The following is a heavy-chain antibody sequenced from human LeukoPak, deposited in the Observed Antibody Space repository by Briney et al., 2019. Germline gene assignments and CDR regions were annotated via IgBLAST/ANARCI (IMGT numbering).Heavy chain of an antibody. CDR1: GYTFTGYY. CDR3: ARSRGFHRTFDY. CDR2: INPNSGGT. D-gene: IGHD5-12*01. J-gene: IGHJ4*02. Sequence: GASVAVSCKASGYTFTGYYMHWVRQAPGQGLEWMGWINPNSGGTNYAQKFQGRVTMTRDTSISTAYMELSKQRSDDTAVYYCARSRGFHRTFDYWGQGTLVTVSS. V-gene: IGHV1-2*02.